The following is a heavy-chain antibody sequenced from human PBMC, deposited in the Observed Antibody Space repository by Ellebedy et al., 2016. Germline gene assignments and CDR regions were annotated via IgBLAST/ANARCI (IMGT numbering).Heavy chain of an antibody. Sequence: GGSLRLSCAASGFTFSSYSMNWVRQAPGKGLEWVSSISSSSSYIYYADSVKGRFTISRDNAKNSLHLQMNSLRAEDTAVYYCARDFNRGSYYYDSSHANDAFDIWGQGTMVTVSS. J-gene: IGHJ3*02. CDR2: ISSSSSYI. CDR1: GFTFSSYS. D-gene: IGHD3-22*01. CDR3: ARDFNRGSYYYDSSHANDAFDI. V-gene: IGHV3-21*01.